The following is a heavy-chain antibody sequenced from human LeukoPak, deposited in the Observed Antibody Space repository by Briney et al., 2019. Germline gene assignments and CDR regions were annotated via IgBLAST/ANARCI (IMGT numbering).Heavy chain of an antibody. J-gene: IGHJ3*01. CDR2: IYYSGST. CDR3: AREKSPERKTWLQLGAFDV. V-gene: IGHV4-59*01. Sequence: SETLSLTCTVSGGSISSYYWSWIRQPPGKGLECIGYIYYSGSTNYNPSLKSRVTISADTSKNQFSLKLSSVTAADTAVYYCAREKSPERKTWLQLGAFDVWGQGTVVTVSS. CDR1: GGSISSYY. D-gene: IGHD5-24*01.